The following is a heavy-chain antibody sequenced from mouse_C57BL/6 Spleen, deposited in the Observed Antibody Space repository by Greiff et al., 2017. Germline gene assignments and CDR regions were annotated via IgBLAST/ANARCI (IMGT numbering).Heavy chain of an antibody. J-gene: IGHJ1*03. Sequence: EVKLVESEGGLVQPGSSMKLSCTASGFTFSDYYMAWVRQVPEKGLEWVANINYDGSSTYYLDSLKSRFIISRDNAKNILYLQMSSLKSEDTATYYCARRDYGSSWDWYFDVWGTGTTVTVSA. V-gene: IGHV5-16*02. D-gene: IGHD1-1*01. CDR1: GFTFSDYY. CDR3: ARRDYGSSWDWYFDV. CDR2: INYDGSST.